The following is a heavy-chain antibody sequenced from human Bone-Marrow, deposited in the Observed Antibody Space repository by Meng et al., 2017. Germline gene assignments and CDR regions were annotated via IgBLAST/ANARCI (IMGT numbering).Heavy chain of an antibody. CDR3: ARETISGIVVVPAAITS. V-gene: IGHV4-30-4*01. Sequence: QVQLQESGPGLVKPSQTLSLTCTVSGGSISSGDYYWSWIRQPPGKGLEWIGYIYYSMSTYYNPSLKSRVTISVDTSKNQFSLKLSSVTAADTAVYYCARETISGIVVVPAAITSWGQGTLVTVSS. J-gene: IGHJ4*02. D-gene: IGHD2-2*01. CDR1: GGSISSGDYY. CDR2: IYYSMST.